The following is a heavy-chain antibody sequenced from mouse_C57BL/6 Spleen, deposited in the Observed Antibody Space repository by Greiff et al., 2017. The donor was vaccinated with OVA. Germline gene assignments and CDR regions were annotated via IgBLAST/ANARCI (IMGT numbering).Heavy chain of an antibody. D-gene: IGHD2-3*01. CDR3: ARYRDGYYVGY. CDR2: INPSTGGT. CDR1: GYSFTGYY. V-gene: IGHV1-42*01. J-gene: IGHJ2*01. Sequence: EVQRVESGPELVKPGASVKISCKASGYSFTGYYMNWVKQSPEKSLEWIGEINPSTGGTTYNQKFKAKATLTVDKSSSTAYMQLKSLTSEDSAVYYCARYRDGYYVGYWGQGTTLTVSS.